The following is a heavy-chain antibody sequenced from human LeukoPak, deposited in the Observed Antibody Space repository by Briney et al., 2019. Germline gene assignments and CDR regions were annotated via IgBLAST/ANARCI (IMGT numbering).Heavy chain of an antibody. CDR2: IYYSGSS. CDR1: GGSISTYY. V-gene: IGHV4-39*01. CDR3: ARHIEDLTISLDY. Sequence: PSETLSLTCTVSGGSISTYYWGWIRQPPGKGLEWIGSIYYSGSSNYNPSLKSRVTISVDTSKNQFSLKLSSVTAADTAVYYCARHIEDLTISLDYWGQGTLVTVSS. J-gene: IGHJ4*02. D-gene: IGHD5-24*01.